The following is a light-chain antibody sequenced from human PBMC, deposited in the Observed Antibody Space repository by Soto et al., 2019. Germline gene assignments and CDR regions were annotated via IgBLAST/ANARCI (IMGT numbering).Light chain of an antibody. CDR2: GAS. V-gene: IGKV3-20*01. J-gene: IGKJ1*01. CDR1: QSVSSSY. CDR3: QQYGSSGT. Sequence: VVPQTQGTLSFSPGERATLSCRASQSVSSSYLAWYQQKPGQAPRLLFYGASTGATGLPARFSGSGSGTDFTLTISRLEPEDFAVYYCQQYGSSGTFGQRAKVDIK.